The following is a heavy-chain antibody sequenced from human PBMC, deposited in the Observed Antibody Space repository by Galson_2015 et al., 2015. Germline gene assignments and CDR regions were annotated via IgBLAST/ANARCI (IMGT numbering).Heavy chain of an antibody. D-gene: IGHD6-13*01. CDR1: GFTFSDYY. CDR3: ARNFVPAAADYWYFDL. J-gene: IGHJ2*01. V-gene: IGHV3-11*06. Sequence: SLRLSCAASGFTFSDYYMSWIRQAPGKGLEWVSYISSSSSYTNYADSVKGRFTISRDNAKNSLYLQMNSLRAEDTAVYYCARNFVPAAADYWYFDLWGRGTLVTVSS. CDR2: ISSSSSYT.